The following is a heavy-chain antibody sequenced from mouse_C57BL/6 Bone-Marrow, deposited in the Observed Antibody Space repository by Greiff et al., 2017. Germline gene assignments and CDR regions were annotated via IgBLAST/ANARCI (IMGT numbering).Heavy chain of an antibody. V-gene: IGHV3-6*01. CDR3: ARENYNNSLLFAY. Sequence: DVKLQESGPGLVKPSPSLSLSCSATGYSITSGYYWNWIRQYPGNNLEWMGYISYDGSTNYNPSLKNRISITRDTSTNPFFLKLNSVTTEDSATYYCARENYNNSLLFAYWGQGTLVTVSA. CDR2: ISYDGST. CDR1: GYSITSGYY. J-gene: IGHJ3*01. D-gene: IGHD2-5*01.